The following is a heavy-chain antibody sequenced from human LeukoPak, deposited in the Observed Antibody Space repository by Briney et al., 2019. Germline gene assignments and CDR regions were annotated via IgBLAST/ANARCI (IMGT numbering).Heavy chain of an antibody. CDR1: GFTVSSNY. CDR3: ARSLIGVAGTGNAFDI. J-gene: IGHJ3*02. CDR2: IYSGGST. D-gene: IGHD6-19*01. Sequence: GGSLRLSCAAAGFTVSSNYMSWVRQAPGKGLEWVSVIYSGGSTYYADSVKGRFTISRDNSKNTLYLQIHSLRAEDTAVYYCARSLIGVAGTGNAFDIWGQGTMVTVSS. V-gene: IGHV3-53*01.